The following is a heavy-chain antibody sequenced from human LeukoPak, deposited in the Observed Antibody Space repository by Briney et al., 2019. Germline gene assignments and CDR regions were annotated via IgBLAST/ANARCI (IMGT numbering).Heavy chain of an antibody. Sequence: GESLKISCKVSGYILTNNWIGWVRQVPGKGLEWMGLIYPGYSDAKYSPSFQGQVTTSADKSISTAYLQWNSLKASDTAMYYCARQYDSRGYVGSAFDIWGRGTMVTVSS. CDR1: GYILTNNW. CDR3: ARQYDSRGYVGSAFDI. J-gene: IGHJ3*02. CDR2: IYPGYSDA. D-gene: IGHD3-22*01. V-gene: IGHV5-51*01.